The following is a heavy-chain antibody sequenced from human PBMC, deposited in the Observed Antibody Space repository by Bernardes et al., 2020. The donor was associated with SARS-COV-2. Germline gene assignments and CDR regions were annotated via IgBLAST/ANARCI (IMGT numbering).Heavy chain of an antibody. CDR2: IYHSGSA. CDR3: ARSDYGSGSYPLNDY. V-gene: IGHV4-38-2*01. D-gene: IGHD3-10*01. CDR1: GYSISSGYF. J-gene: IGHJ4*02. Sequence: SETLSLTCAVSGYSISSGYFWGWIRQPPGKGLEWIASIYHSGSAYYNPSLKGRVTISVDTSKNQFSLKLSSVTAADTAVYYCARSDYGSGSYPLNDYWGQGTLVTVSS.